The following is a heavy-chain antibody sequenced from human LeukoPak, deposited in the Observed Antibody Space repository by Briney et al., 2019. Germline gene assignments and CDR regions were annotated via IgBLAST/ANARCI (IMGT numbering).Heavy chain of an antibody. CDR1: GYTFTSYG. CDR3: ARGPVPYSGSYPYYFDY. J-gene: IGHJ4*02. D-gene: IGHD1-26*01. CDR2: ISAYNGNT. Sequence: ASVKVSCKASGYTFTSYGISWVRQAPGQGLEWMGWISAYNGNTNYAQKLQGRVTMTTDTSTSTAYMELRSLRSDDTAVYYCARGPVPYSGSYPYYFDYWGQGTLVTVSS. V-gene: IGHV1-18*01.